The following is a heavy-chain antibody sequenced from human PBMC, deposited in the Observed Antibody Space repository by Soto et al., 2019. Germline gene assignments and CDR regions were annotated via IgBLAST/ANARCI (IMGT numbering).Heavy chain of an antibody. J-gene: IGHJ4*02. CDR3: ARAYYDVLDGSYLRGFDY. Sequence: LSLTCSVSGGSISSGDFYWSWFRQPPGKGLEWIGYIFHSGTTYYNPSLKSRVTISIDTSKKQFSLKLRTVSAADTAVYSCARAYYDVLDGSYLRGFDYWGQGNPVTVSS. CDR2: IFHSGTT. CDR1: GGSISSGDFY. D-gene: IGHD3-9*01. V-gene: IGHV4-30-4*01.